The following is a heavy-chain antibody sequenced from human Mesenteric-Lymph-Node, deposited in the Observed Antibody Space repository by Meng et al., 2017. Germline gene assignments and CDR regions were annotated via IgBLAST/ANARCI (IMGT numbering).Heavy chain of an antibody. V-gene: IGHV3-21*01. CDR1: GFTFSSYS. D-gene: IGHD5-12*01. J-gene: IGHJ4*02. Sequence: GESLKISCAASGFTFSSYSMNWVRQAPGKGLEWVSSISSSSSYIYHADSVKGRFTISRDNSRNTRYLQMNSLRAEDTAVYYCASPEADIVATLGFDYWGQGTLVTVSS. CDR2: ISSSSSYI. CDR3: ASPEADIVATLGFDY.